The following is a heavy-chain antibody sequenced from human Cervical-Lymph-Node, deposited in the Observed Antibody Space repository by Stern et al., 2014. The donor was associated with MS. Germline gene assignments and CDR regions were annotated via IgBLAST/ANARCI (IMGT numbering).Heavy chain of an antibody. J-gene: IGHJ4*02. CDR1: GGTFSSYA. Sequence: VQLVESGAEVKKPGSSVKVSCKASGGTFSSYAISWVRQAPGQGLEWMGGIIPIFGTANYAPKFQGRVTITPDESTITAYMELSSLRSEDTAVYYCARGDYGDYGRDCWGQGTLVTVSS. D-gene: IGHD4-17*01. CDR2: IIPIFGTA. CDR3: ARGDYGDYGRDC. V-gene: IGHV1-69*01.